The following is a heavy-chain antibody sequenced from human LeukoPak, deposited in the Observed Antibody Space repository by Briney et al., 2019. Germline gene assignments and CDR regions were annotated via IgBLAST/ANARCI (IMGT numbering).Heavy chain of an antibody. D-gene: IGHD5-24*01. Sequence: SETLSLTCTVSGGSISSYYWSWIRQPPGKGLEWIGYIYYSGSTNYNPSLKSRVTISVDTSKNQFSLKLSSVTAADTAVYYCARASLRYRFDPWGQGTLVTVSS. J-gene: IGHJ5*02. V-gene: IGHV4-59*12. CDR1: GGSISSYY. CDR2: IYYSGST. CDR3: ARASLRYRFDP.